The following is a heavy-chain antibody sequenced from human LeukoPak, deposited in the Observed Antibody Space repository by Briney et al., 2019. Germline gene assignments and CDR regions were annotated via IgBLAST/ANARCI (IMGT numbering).Heavy chain of an antibody. CDR2: ISGSSGYT. CDR3: AKDFRGGQLWASSLLRRPHYFDY. Sequence: GGSLRLSCVAFSSHAMSWVRQAPGKGLEWVSGISGSSGYTYYADSVEGRFTISRDNSKNTLYLQMNSLRGEDTAVYYCAKDFRGGQLWASSLLRRPHYFDYWGQGTLVTVSS. D-gene: IGHD3-10*01. V-gene: IGHV3-23*01. CDR1: SSHA. J-gene: IGHJ4*02.